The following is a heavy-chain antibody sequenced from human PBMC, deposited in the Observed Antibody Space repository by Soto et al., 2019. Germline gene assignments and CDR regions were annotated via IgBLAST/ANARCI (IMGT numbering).Heavy chain of an antibody. D-gene: IGHD3-10*01. CDR1: GFAFSSYG. J-gene: IGHJ4*02. CDR3: VSDRGDGDAAGPYS. Sequence: QAQLVESGGGVVQPGRSLRLSCAASGFAFSSYGMHWVRQAPGTGLEWVAVISYDGSLQHYADSVKGRFTISRDNSKNRVLMQMSSLRAEDTAVYYCVSDRGDGDAAGPYSWGQGTLVGVSS. V-gene: IGHV3-30*13. CDR2: ISYDGSLQ.